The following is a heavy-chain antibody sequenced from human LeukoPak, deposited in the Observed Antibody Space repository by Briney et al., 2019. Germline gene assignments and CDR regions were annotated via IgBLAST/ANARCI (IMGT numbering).Heavy chain of an antibody. J-gene: IGHJ2*01. D-gene: IGHD3-22*01. CDR1: GGSFSGYY. Sequence: SETLSLTCAVYGGSFSGYYWSWIRQPPGKGLEWIGEINHSGSTNYNPSLKSRVTISVDTSKNQFSLKLSSVTAADTAVYYCARETRYYYDSSGYFDLWGRGTLVTVSS. CDR2: INHSGST. CDR3: ARETRYYYDSSGYFDL. V-gene: IGHV4-34*01.